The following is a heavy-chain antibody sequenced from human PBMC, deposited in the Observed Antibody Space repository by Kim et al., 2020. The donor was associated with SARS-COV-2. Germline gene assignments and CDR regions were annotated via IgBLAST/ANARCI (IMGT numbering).Heavy chain of an antibody. J-gene: IGHJ6*02. Sequence: GESLKISCKGSGYSFTSYWIGWVRQMPGKGLEWMGIIYPGDSDTRYSPSFQGQVTISADKSISTAYLQWSSLKASDTAMYYCARLVATIGVYYYYYYGMDVWGQGTTVTVSS. CDR3: ARLVATIGVYYYYYYGMDV. CDR1: GYSFTSYW. CDR2: IYPGDSDT. V-gene: IGHV5-51*01. D-gene: IGHD5-12*01.